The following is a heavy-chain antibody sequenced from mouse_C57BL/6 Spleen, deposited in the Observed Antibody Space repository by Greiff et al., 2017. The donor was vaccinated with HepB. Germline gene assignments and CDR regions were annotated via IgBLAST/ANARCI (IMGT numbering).Heavy chain of an antibody. Sequence: QVQLQQPGAELVKPGASVKLSCKASGYTFTSYWMHWVKQRPGQGLAWIGMIHPNSGSTNYNEKFKSKATLTVDKSSSTAYMQLSSLTSEDSAVYYCARWDLLQGGYFDVWGTGTTVTVSS. CDR2: IHPNSGST. D-gene: IGHD1-1*01. J-gene: IGHJ1*03. V-gene: IGHV1-64*01. CDR3: ARWDLLQGGYFDV. CDR1: GYTFTSYW.